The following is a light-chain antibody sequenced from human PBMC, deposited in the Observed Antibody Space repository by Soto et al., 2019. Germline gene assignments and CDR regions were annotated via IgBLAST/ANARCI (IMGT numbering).Light chain of an antibody. CDR3: QQRSNWPRT. CDR2: GAS. CDR1: QSVSSSY. V-gene: IGKV3D-20*02. Sequence: EMVLTQSPATLSLSPGERATLSCGASQSVSSSYLAWYQQKPGLAPRLLIYGASTRATGIPARFSGSGSGTEFTLTISSLQSEDFAVYYCQQRSNWPRTFGQGTKVDI. J-gene: IGKJ1*01.